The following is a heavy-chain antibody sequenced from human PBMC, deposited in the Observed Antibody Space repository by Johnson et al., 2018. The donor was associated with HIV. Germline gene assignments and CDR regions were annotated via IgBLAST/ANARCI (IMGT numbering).Heavy chain of an antibody. Sequence: QVQLVESGGGVVQPGGYLRLSCAASGFTFSSYAMNWVRQVPGKGLEWVADIKCDGSEKYYVDSVKGRFTISRENSNNTLYLQMKSLRADDTAVYYCAKYRNWGASGGFDIWGQGTMLTVSS. CDR2: IKCDGSEK. J-gene: IGHJ3*02. D-gene: IGHD1-14*01. CDR1: GFTFSSYA. V-gene: IGHV3-30*02. CDR3: AKYRNWGASGGFDI.